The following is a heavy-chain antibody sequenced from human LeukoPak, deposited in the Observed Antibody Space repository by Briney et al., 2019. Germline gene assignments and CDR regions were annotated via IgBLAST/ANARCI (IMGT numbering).Heavy chain of an antibody. V-gene: IGHV3-30*04. Sequence: GGSLRLSCSASGFTSSYYAIHWVRQAPGKGLEWVAVISFDDSDKKFADSVRGRISISRDKLNNTVFLQMDSLRAEDTAVYYCARDLNTYYYDSSGNYAHAFDVWGQGTMVTVSS. D-gene: IGHD3-22*01. CDR3: ARDLNTYYYDSSGNYAHAFDV. CDR1: GFTSSYYA. J-gene: IGHJ3*01. CDR2: ISFDDSDK.